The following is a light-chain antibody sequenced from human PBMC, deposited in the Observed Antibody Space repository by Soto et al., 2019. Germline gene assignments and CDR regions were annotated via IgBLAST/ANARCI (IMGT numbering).Light chain of an antibody. CDR3: CSYAGSRRV. V-gene: IGLV2-23*02. J-gene: IGLJ1*01. CDR1: SSDVGNYNL. CDR2: EVS. Sequence: YALTQPASVTGSPGQSITISCTGTSSDVGNYNLVSWYQQHPGKAPKLMIYEVSKRPSGVSNRFSGSKSGNTASLTISGLQPEDEADYYCCSYAGSRRVFGTGTKVTVL.